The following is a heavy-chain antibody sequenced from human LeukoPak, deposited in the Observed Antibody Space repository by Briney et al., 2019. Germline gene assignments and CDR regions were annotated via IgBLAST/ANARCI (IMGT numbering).Heavy chain of an antibody. D-gene: IGHD3-22*01. V-gene: IGHV4-59*01. Sequence: PSETLSLTCTVSGGSIISYYWSWIRQPPGKGLEWIGHIYYSGSTNYNPSLKSRVTISVDTSKNQFSLRLSSVTAADTAVYYCARGRYDSSFPFDYWGQGTLVTVSS. CDR2: IYYSGST. CDR3: ARGRYDSSFPFDY. CDR1: GGSIISYY. J-gene: IGHJ4*02.